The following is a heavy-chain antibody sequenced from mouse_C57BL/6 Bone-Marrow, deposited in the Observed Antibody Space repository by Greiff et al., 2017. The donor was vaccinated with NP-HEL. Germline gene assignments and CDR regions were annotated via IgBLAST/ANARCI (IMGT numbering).Heavy chain of an antibody. CDR1: GYTFTNYW. CDR2: IYPGGGYT. D-gene: IGHD2-3*01. Sequence: QVHVKQSGAELVRPGTSVKMSCKASGYTFTNYWIGWAKQRPGHGLEWIGDIYPGGGYTNYNEKFKGKATLTADKSSSTAYMQFSSLTSEDSAIYYCARRGWLLSFAYWGQGTLVTVSA. CDR3: ARRGWLLSFAY. J-gene: IGHJ3*01. V-gene: IGHV1-63*01.